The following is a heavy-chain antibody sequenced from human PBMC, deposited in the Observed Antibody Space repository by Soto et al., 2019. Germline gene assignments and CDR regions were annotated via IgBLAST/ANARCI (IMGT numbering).Heavy chain of an antibody. CDR3: ARVYYDSSGYYYFDY. CDR1: GFTFSSYW. V-gene: IGHV3-74*01. J-gene: IGHJ4*02. D-gene: IGHD3-22*01. CDR2: INSDGSNT. Sequence: GGSLRLSCAASGFTFSSYWMHWVRQAPGKGLVWVSRINSDGSNTNYADSVKGRFTISRDNAKNTLYLQMNSLRAEDAAVYYCARVYYDSSGYYYFDYWGQGTLVTVSS.